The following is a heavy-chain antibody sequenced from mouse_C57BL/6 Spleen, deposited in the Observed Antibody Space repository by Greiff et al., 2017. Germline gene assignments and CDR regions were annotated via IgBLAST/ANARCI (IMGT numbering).Heavy chain of an antibody. CDR1: GFTFSSYA. J-gene: IGHJ4*01. CDR3: ERVYDPYAMDY. CDR2: ISDGGSYT. Sequence: VQLKESGGGLVKPGGSLKLSCAASGFTFSSYAMSWVRQTPEKRLEWVATISDGGSYTYYPDNVKGRFTISRDNAKNNLYLQMRHLKSEDTAMYYCERVYDPYAMDYGGQGTSVTVSS. V-gene: IGHV5-4*01. D-gene: IGHD1-1*01.